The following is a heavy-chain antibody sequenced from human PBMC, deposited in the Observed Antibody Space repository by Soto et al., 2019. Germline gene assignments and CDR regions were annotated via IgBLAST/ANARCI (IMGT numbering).Heavy chain of an antibody. Sequence: QLQLQESGSGLVKPSQTLSLTCAVSGGSISSGGSSWTWIRQPPGKGLEWIGYIYHSGSTYYNPSLKSRVTISLDRSKNQFSLRLSSVTAADTAVYYCARGAVVNFDSWGQGTRVTVSS. CDR3: ARGAVVNFDS. V-gene: IGHV4-30-2*01. CDR2: IYHSGST. CDR1: GGSISSGGSS. J-gene: IGHJ4*02. D-gene: IGHD3-22*01.